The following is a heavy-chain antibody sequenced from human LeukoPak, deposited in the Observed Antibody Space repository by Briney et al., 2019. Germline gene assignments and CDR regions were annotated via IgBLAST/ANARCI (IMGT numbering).Heavy chain of an antibody. Sequence: KSGGSLRLSCAASGFTFSSYSMNWVRQAPGKGLEWVSSISSSSSYIYYADSVKGRFTISRDNAKNSLYLQMNSLRAEDTAVYYCARDGYNQEGGPLDAFDIWGQGTMVTVSS. J-gene: IGHJ3*02. D-gene: IGHD5-12*01. CDR2: ISSSSSYI. CDR1: GFTFSSYS. CDR3: ARDGYNQEGGPLDAFDI. V-gene: IGHV3-21*01.